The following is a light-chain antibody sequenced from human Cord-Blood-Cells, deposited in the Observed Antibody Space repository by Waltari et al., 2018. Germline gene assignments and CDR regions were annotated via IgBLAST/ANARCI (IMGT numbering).Light chain of an antibody. J-gene: IGKJ1*01. V-gene: IGKV1-5*01. Sequence: DIQMTQSPSTLSASVGDRVTITCRASQSISSWLAWYQQKPGKAPKLLIYDASSLESEVPSRFSGSGSGTEFTLTISSLQPEDFATYYCQQLNSYPWTFGQGTKVEIK. CDR1: QSISSW. CDR3: QQLNSYPWT. CDR2: DAS.